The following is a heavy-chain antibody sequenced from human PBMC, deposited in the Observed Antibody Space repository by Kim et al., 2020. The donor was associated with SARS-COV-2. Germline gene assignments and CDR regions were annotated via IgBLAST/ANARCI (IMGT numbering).Heavy chain of an antibody. Sequence: GGSLRLSCAASGFTFSSYSMNWVRQAPGKGLEWVSSISSSSSYIYYADSVKGRFTISRDNAKNSLYLQMNSLRAEDTAVYYCARDRGYCGGDCYVNWFDPWGQGTLVTVSS. J-gene: IGHJ5*02. CDR2: ISSSSSYI. CDR1: GFTFSSYS. CDR3: ARDRGYCGGDCYVNWFDP. D-gene: IGHD2-21*02. V-gene: IGHV3-21*01.